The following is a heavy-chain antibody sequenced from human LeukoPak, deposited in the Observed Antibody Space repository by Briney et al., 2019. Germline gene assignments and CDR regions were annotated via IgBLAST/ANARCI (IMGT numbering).Heavy chain of an antibody. CDR3: ATELRWKDH. J-gene: IGHJ4*02. V-gene: IGHV3-53*01. D-gene: IGHD4-23*01. Sequence: GGSLRLSCAASGFTVSDNYMSWVRQAPGKGLEWVSALYIIGATYYADSVKGRFTISRDNSKNTLYLQMNSLRVEDTAVYYCATELRWKDHWGQGTLVTVSS. CDR1: GFTVSDNY. CDR2: LYIIGAT.